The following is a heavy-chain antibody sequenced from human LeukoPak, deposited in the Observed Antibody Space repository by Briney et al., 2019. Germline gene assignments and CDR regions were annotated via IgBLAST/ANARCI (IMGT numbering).Heavy chain of an antibody. Sequence: GRSLRLSCAASGFTFSSYAMHWVRQAPGKGLEWVAVISFDGSNNSNADSVKGRFTISRDNSKNTLYLQMNSLRAEDTAVYYCARAGYCSGGSCYSGGLDYWGQGTLVTVSS. CDR3: ARAGYCSGGSCYSGGLDY. CDR1: GFTFSSYA. CDR2: ISFDGSNN. D-gene: IGHD2-15*01. J-gene: IGHJ4*02. V-gene: IGHV3-30-3*01.